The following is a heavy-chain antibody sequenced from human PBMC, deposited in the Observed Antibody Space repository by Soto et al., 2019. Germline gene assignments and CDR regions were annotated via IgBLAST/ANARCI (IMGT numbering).Heavy chain of an antibody. D-gene: IGHD6-13*01. J-gene: IGHJ5*02. CDR2: ISSSGSTI. V-gene: IGHV3-48*03. CDR1: GFTFSSYE. Sequence: GGYLRLSCAASGFTFSSYEMNWVRQAPGQGLEWVSYISSSGSTIYYADSVKGRFTISRDNAKNSLYLQMNSLRAEDTAVYYCARERGIAAAGTVSWFGPWGQGTLVTVAS. CDR3: ARERGIAAAGTVSWFGP.